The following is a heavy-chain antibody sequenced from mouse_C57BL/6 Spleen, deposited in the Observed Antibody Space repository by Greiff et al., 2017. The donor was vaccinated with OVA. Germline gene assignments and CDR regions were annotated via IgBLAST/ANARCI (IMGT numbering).Heavy chain of an antibody. CDR2: ISNGGGST. V-gene: IGHV5-12*01. J-gene: IGHJ4*01. D-gene: IGHD1-1*01. Sequence: EVQLVESGGGLVQLGGSLKLSCAASGFTFSDYYMYWVRQTPEKRLEWVAYISNGGGSTYYPDTVKGRFTISRDNAKNTLYLQMSRLKSEDTAMYYCARQGTVVARGAMDYWGQGTSVTVSS. CDR3: ARQGTVVARGAMDY. CDR1: GFTFSDYY.